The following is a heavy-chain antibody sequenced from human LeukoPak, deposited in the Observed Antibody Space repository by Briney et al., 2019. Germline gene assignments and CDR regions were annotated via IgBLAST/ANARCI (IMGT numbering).Heavy chain of an antibody. J-gene: IGHJ3*02. D-gene: IGHD1-26*01. CDR2: TRNKANSYTT. Sequence: PGGSLRLSCAASGFTFSDHYMDWVRQAPGKGQEWVGRTRNKANSYTTEYAASVKGRFTISRDDSKNSLYLQMNSLKTEDTAVYYCVWGSYETFDIWGQGTMVTVSS. CDR1: GFTFSDHY. CDR3: VWGSYETFDI. V-gene: IGHV3-72*01.